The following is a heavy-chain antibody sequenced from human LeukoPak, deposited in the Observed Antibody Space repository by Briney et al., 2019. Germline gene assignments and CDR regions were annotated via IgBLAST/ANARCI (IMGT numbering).Heavy chain of an antibody. V-gene: IGHV4-39*01. J-gene: IGHJ5*02. Sequence: SETLSLTCTVSGGSISSSSYYWGWIRQPPGKGLEWIGSIYYSGSTYYNPSLKSRVTISVDTSKNQFSLKLSSVTAADTAVYYCARQVVVVVVAAIHWFDPWGQGTLVTVSS. CDR2: IYYSGST. CDR3: ARQVVVVVVAAIHWFDP. D-gene: IGHD2-15*01. CDR1: GGSISSSSYY.